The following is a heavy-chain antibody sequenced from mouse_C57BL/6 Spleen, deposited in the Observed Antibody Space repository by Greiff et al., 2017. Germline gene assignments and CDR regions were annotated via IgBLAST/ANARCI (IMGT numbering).Heavy chain of an antibody. CDR2: IYPGGGYT. J-gene: IGHJ2*01. CDR3: ARGYYGSSDYYGY. V-gene: IGHV1-63*01. Sequence: QVQLQQSGAELVRPGTSVKMSCKASGYTFTHYWIGWAKQRPGHGLEWIGDIYPGGGYTNYNEKFKGKATLTADKSSSTAYMQFSSLTSEDSAIYYCARGYYGSSDYYGYWGQGITLSAAS. CDR1: GYTFTHYW. D-gene: IGHD1-1*01.